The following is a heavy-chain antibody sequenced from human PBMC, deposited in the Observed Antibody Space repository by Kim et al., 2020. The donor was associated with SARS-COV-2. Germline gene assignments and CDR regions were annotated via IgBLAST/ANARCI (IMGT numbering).Heavy chain of an antibody. J-gene: IGHJ4*02. CDR2: IYPGDSDT. CDR1: GYSFTSYW. Sequence: GESLKISCKGSGYSFTSYWIGWVRQMPGKGLEWMGIIYPGDSDTRYSPSFQGQVTISADKSISTAYLQWSSLKASDTAMYYCARVALSSGWYPAFDYWGQGTLVTVSS. D-gene: IGHD6-19*01. CDR3: ARVALSSGWYPAFDY. V-gene: IGHV5-51*01.